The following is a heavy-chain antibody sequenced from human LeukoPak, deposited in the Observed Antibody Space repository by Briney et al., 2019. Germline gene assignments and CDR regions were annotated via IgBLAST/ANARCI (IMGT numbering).Heavy chain of an antibody. CDR2: ISGSGGST. J-gene: IGHJ4*02. V-gene: IGHV3-23*01. CDR3: ARGPGLAVTGTD. CDR1: GFTFSGYG. D-gene: IGHD6-19*01. Sequence: GGSLRLSCAASGFTFSGYGMSWVRQAPGKGLEWVSAISGSGGSTYYADSVKGRFTISRDNSKNTLYLQMNSLRAEDTAVYYCARGPGLAVTGTDWGQGTLVTVSS.